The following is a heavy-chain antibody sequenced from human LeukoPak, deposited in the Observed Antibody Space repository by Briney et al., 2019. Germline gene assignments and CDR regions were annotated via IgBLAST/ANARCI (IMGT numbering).Heavy chain of an antibody. V-gene: IGHV4-38-2*02. CDR1: GYSISSGYD. Sequence: PSETLSLTCTVSGYSISSGYDWGWIRQPPGKGLEWIGSIYHSGSTYYNPSLKSRVTISVDTSKNQFSLKLSSVTAADTAVYYCARDNGYPWAYFDYWGQGTLVTVSS. CDR3: ARDNGYPWAYFDY. CDR2: IYHSGST. D-gene: IGHD6-25*01. J-gene: IGHJ4*02.